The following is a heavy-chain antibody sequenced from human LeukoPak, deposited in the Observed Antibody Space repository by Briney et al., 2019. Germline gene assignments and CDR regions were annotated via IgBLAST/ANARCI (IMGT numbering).Heavy chain of an antibody. CDR3: ARRVVVVAATRYWYFDL. V-gene: IGHV4-59*08. D-gene: IGHD2-15*01. CDR2: IYYSGNT. CDR1: GGSIRSYY. J-gene: IGHJ2*01. Sequence: EPSETLSLTCTVSGGSIRSYYWSWIRQPRGKGLEWIGYIYYSGNTNYNPSLKSRVTISVDTSKNQFSLKLSSVTAADTAVYYCARRVVVVAATRYWYFDLWGRGTLVTVSS.